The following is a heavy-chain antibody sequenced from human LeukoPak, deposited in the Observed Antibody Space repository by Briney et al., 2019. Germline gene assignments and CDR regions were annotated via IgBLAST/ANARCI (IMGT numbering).Heavy chain of an antibody. V-gene: IGHV3-7*03. Sequence: AGGSLRLSCAASGFTFSSYWMNWARQAPGKGLEWVASINHNGNVNYYVDSVKGRFTISRDNAKNSLYLQMSNLRAEDTAVYFCARGGSLDVWGQGATVTVSS. CDR3: ARGGSLDV. J-gene: IGHJ6*02. D-gene: IGHD2-15*01. CDR2: INHNGNVN. CDR1: GFTFSSYW.